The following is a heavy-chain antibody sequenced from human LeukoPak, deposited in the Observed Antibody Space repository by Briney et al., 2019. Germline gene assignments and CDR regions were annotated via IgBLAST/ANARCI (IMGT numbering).Heavy chain of an antibody. Sequence: GGSLRLSCAASGFTLSSYGMHWVRQAPGKGLEWVAVISYAGSNKYYVDSVKGRFTISRDNSKNTLYLQMNSLRAEDTAVYYCAKDSLRWSYFYYGVDVWGQGTTVTVSS. J-gene: IGHJ6*02. D-gene: IGHD4-23*01. V-gene: IGHV3-30*18. CDR3: AKDSLRWSYFYYGVDV. CDR2: ISYAGSNK. CDR1: GFTLSSYG.